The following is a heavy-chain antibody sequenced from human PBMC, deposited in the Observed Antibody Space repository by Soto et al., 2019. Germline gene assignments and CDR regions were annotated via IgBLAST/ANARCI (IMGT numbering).Heavy chain of an antibody. CDR2: TSFDGGNT. CDR1: GFTFDNYG. J-gene: IGHJ4*02. V-gene: IGHV3-30*03. Sequence: GGSLRLSCAASGFTFDNYGMHWVRQVPGKGLEWVAVTSFDGGNTDYADSVKGRFTISRHNSKNTLYLLMNSLRAEDTAVYYCARDFRPPYGVRYFDYWGQGTLVTVSS. D-gene: IGHD4-17*01. CDR3: ARDFRPPYGVRYFDY.